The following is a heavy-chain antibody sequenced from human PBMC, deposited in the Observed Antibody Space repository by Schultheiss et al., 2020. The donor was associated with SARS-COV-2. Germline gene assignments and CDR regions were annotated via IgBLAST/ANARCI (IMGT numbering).Heavy chain of an antibody. CDR1: GGSISSYY. D-gene: IGHD2-2*01. J-gene: IGHJ3*02. CDR3: ARATVRYCSSTSCSLDPFDI. CDR2: IYTSGST. V-gene: IGHV4-4*07. Sequence: SQTLSLTCTVSGGSISSYYWSWIRQPAGKGLEWIGRIYTSGSTNYNPSLKSRVTMSVDTSKNQFSLKLSSVTAADTAVYYCARATVRYCSSTSCSLDPFDIWGQGTMVTVSS.